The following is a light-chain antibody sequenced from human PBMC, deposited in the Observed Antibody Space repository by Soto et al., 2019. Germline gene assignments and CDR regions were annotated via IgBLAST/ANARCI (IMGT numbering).Light chain of an antibody. V-gene: IGKV3D-15*01. CDR1: QDVSIY. J-gene: IGKJ1*01. CDR2: GAS. CDR3: QQYNNWPQT. Sequence: MTQSPSSLSASVGDRVTITCEASQDVSIYLAWYQQRPGQAPRLLISGASNRATGIPVRFSGSGSGTEFTLTISSLQSEDFAVYYCQQYNNWPQTFGQGTKVDNK.